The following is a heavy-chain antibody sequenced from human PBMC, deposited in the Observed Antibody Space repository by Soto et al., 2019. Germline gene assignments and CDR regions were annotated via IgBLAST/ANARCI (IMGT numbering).Heavy chain of an antibody. CDR2: ISYDGSNK. D-gene: IGHD2-15*01. J-gene: IGHJ4*02. CDR3: AREYCSGRSCYYLDY. CDR1: GFTFRSYA. V-gene: IGHV3-30-3*01. Sequence: QVQLVESGGGVVQPGRSLRLSCAASGFTFRSYAMHWVRQAPGKGLEWVAVISYDGSNKYYADSVKGRFTISIDNSKNTLYLQMNSLRTEDTAVYYCAREYCSGRSCYYLDYWGQGTLVTVSS.